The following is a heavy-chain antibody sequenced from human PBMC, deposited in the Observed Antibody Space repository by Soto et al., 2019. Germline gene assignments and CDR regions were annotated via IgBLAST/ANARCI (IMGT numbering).Heavy chain of an antibody. CDR2: INHSGST. Sequence: SETLSLTCAVYGGSFSGYYWSWIRQPPGKGLEWIGEINHSGSTNYNPSLKSRVTISVDTSKNQFSLKLSSVTAADTAVYYCARGRGNWGSKAPRSEKYGFDYWGQGTLVTVSS. J-gene: IGHJ4*02. CDR3: ARGRGNWGSKAPRSEKYGFDY. D-gene: IGHD7-27*01. CDR1: GGSFSGYY. V-gene: IGHV4-34*01.